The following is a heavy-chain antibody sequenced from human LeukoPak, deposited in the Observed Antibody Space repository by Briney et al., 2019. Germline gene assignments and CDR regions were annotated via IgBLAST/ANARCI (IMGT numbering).Heavy chain of an antibody. Sequence: GESLQISFKGSGYSFTNYWIGWVRQMPGKGLEWMGIIFPGDSHTRYSPSFQGQVTMSADKSISTAYLQWSSLRASDTAMYYCARSSVNWFDPWGQGTLVTVSS. CDR3: ARSSVNWFDP. D-gene: IGHD3-3*01. CDR2: IFPGDSHT. CDR1: GYSFTNYW. V-gene: IGHV5-51*01. J-gene: IGHJ5*02.